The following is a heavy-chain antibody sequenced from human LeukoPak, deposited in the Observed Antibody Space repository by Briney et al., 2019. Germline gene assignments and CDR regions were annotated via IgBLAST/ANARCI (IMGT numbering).Heavy chain of an antibody. CDR2: IRYEGSNK. J-gene: IGHJ4*02. Sequence: PGGSLRLSCAASGFTFSSYGMHWVRQAPGKGLEWVAFIRYEGSNKYYADPVKGRFTISRDNFKKTVYLQTNSVRAEDTGVYYCARERLEAVTDDDSFDYWGQGTLVTVSS. CDR1: GFTFSSYG. CDR3: ARERLEAVTDDDSFDY. D-gene: IGHD2-21*02. V-gene: IGHV3-30*02.